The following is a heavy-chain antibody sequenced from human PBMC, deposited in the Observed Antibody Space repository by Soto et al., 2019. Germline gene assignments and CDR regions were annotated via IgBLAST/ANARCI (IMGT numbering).Heavy chain of an antibody. CDR1: GSSMRGSTSNFY. D-gene: IGHD3-16*01. CDR2: IYYSGAT. V-gene: IGHV4-61*01. J-gene: IGHJ6*02. CDR3: ARAMGDWGTYYYYYGFDV. Sequence: PSETLSLTCSVSGSSMRGSTSNFYWSWIRQSPGKGLEWIGSIYYSGATNYNPSLESRLTISVDTSKNQFSLNLSSVPAADTAVYYCARAMGDWGTYYYYYGFDVWGQGTTVTVSS.